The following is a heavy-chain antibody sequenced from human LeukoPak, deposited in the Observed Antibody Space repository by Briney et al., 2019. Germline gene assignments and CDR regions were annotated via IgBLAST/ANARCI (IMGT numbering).Heavy chain of an antibody. Sequence: ASVKVSCKASGYTFTGYYMHWVRQAPGQGLEWTGWINPNSGGTNYAQKFQGRVTMTRDTSISTAYMELSRLRSDDTAVYYCAREKYCTNGVCYPYYYYGMDVWGQGTTVTVSS. CDR1: GYTFTGYY. J-gene: IGHJ6*02. CDR3: AREKYCTNGVCYPYYYYGMDV. D-gene: IGHD2-8*01. V-gene: IGHV1-2*02. CDR2: INPNSGGT.